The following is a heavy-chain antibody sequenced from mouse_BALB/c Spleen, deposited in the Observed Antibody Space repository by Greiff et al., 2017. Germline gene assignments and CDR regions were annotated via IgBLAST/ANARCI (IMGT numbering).Heavy chain of an antibody. CDR2: IYPGRGIT. J-gene: IGHJ4*01. CDR1: GYTFTSYW. D-gene: IGHD2-14*01. CDR3: SRSYYRYDRGPDYAMDY. V-gene: IGHV1-55*01. Sequence: QVQLKQPGAELVKPGASVKMSCKASGYTFTSYWINWVKQRPGQGLEWIGDIYPGRGITNYNEKFKSKATLTLDTSSSTAYMQLSSLTSEDSAVYYCSRSYYRYDRGPDYAMDYWGQGTSVTVSS.